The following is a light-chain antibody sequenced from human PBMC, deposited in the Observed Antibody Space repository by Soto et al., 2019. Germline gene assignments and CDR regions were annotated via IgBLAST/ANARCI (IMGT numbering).Light chain of an antibody. V-gene: IGKV3D-20*01. CDR3: QQYGSSNPYT. J-gene: IGKJ2*01. CDR2: DAS. Sequence: EIVLTQSPATLSVSLGESATLSCGASQTVSSRYLAWYQQRPGLAPRLLMYDASSRAAGIPDRFSGSGSGRVFTPTISRLEPEDSAVYYCQQYGSSNPYTFGQGTKLEIK. CDR1: QTVSSRY.